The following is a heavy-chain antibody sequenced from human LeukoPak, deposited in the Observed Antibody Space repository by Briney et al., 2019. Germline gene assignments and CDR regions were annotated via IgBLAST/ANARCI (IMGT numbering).Heavy chain of an antibody. CDR2: INHSGST. J-gene: IGHJ6*02. CDR3: ARRYYYYGMDV. V-gene: IGHV4-34*01. Sequence: SETLSLTCAVYGGSFSGYYWSWIRQPPGKGLEWIGEINHSGSTNYDPSLKSRVTISVDTSKNQFSLKLSSVTAADTAVYYCARRYYYYGMDVWGQGTTVTVSS. CDR1: GGSFSGYY.